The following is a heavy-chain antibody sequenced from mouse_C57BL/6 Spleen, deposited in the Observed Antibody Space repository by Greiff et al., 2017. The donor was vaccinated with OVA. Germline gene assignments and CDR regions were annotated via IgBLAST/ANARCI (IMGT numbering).Heavy chain of an antibody. CDR1: GYTFTSYW. Sequence: QVQLQQPGAELVKPGASVKLSCKASGYTFTSYWMHWVKQRPGQGLEWIGMIHTNSGSTNYNEKFKSNATLTADNSTSTEYMQLSSLTSEDSAVYYWAKGLRRAFDYWGQGTTLTVSS. CDR2: IHTNSGST. D-gene: IGHD2-2*01. J-gene: IGHJ2*01. V-gene: IGHV1-64*01. CDR3: AKGLRRAFDY.